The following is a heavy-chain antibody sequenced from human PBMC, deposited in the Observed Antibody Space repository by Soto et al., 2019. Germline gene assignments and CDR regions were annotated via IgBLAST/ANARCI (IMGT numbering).Heavy chain of an antibody. Sequence: GGSLRLSCAASGFAFSGYSMNWVRQAPGKGLEWISYISSSSTTVHYAESVKGRSTISRDNAKNSLYLQLNSLGAEDTAVYYCARDPRPYYYGMDVWGQGTTVTVSS. CDR1: GFAFSGYS. J-gene: IGHJ6*02. CDR3: ARDPRPYYYGMDV. V-gene: IGHV3-48*01. CDR2: ISSSSTTV.